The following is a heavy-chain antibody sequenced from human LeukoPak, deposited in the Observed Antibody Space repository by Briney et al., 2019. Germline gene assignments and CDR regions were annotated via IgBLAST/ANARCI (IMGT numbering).Heavy chain of an antibody. CDR2: MYYSGST. CDR3: ARALAVAPYYFDY. D-gene: IGHD6-19*01. J-gene: IGHJ4*02. V-gene: IGHV4-59*01. Sequence: SETLSLTCSVSGGSISSYYWCWIRQPPGKGLEWIGYMYYSGSTNYNPSLKSRVTISVDTSKNQFFLKLSSVTAADTAVYYCARALAVAPYYFDYWGQGTLVTVSS. CDR1: GGSISSYY.